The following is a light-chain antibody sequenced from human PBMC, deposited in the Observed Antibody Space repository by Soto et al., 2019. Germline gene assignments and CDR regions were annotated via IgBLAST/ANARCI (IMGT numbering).Light chain of an antibody. CDR2: DAS. J-gene: IGKJ3*01. CDR1: QSVSSY. V-gene: IGKV3-11*01. Sequence: EIVLTQSPATLSLSPWERATLSCRASQSVSSYLAWYQQKPGQAPRLLIYDASNRATGIPARFSGSGSGTDFTLTISSLEPEDFAVYYCQQRSNWPKLFTFVPGTTVD. CDR3: QQRSNWPKLFT.